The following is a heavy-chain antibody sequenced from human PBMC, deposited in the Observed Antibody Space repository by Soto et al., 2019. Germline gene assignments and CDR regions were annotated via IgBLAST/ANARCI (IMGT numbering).Heavy chain of an antibody. D-gene: IGHD5-12*01. V-gene: IGHV1-69*12. CDR2: IISLFGTP. J-gene: IGHJ4*02. Sequence: QVQLVQSGDEVKKPGSSVKVSCKASGDTFTNHVFNWVRQAPGQGLEWMGGIISLFGTPNYSRRFQGRVTITADESTATSYRELRSLRSDDTAVYYGARVLGSGYDRGDYWGQGTLVTVSS. CDR1: GDTFTNHV. CDR3: ARVLGSGYDRGDY.